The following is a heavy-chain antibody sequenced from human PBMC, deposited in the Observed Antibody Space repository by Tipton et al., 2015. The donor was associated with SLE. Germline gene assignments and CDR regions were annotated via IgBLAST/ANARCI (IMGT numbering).Heavy chain of an antibody. Sequence: TLSLTCTVSGGSISSSSYYWGWIRQPPGKGLEWIGSIYHSGTANYNPSLKSRVTISVDTSMNEFSLKLTSVTAADTALYYCARDDYGVLGAFDIGGQGTMVIVSS. D-gene: IGHD4-17*01. V-gene: IGHV4-39*07. CDR1: GGSISSSSYY. CDR3: ARDDYGVLGAFDI. CDR2: IYHSGTA. J-gene: IGHJ3*02.